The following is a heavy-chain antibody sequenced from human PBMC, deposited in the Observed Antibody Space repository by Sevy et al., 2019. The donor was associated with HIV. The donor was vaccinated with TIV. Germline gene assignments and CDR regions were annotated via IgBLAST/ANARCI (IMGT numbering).Heavy chain of an antibody. V-gene: IGHV5-51*01. D-gene: IGHD2-15*01. CDR3: ARRPGYCSGGSCYGYDY. CDR2: IYPGDSDT. Sequence: GESLKISCKGSGYSFTSYWIGWVRQMPGKGLEWMGIIYPGDSDTRYSPSFQGQVTISADKSISTAYLQWSSLKASDTAMYYCARRPGYCSGGSCYGYDYWDQGTLVTVSS. CDR1: GYSFTSYW. J-gene: IGHJ4*02.